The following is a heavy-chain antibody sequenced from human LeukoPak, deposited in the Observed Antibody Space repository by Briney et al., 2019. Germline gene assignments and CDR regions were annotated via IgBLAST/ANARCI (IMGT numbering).Heavy chain of an antibody. D-gene: IGHD3-10*01. CDR1: GFTFSSYS. CDR3: ARDAMVRGVIGDY. V-gene: IGHV3-21*01. Sequence: GSLRLSCAASGFTFSSYSMNWVRQAPGKGLEWVSSISSSSSYVYYADSVKGRFTISRDNAKNSLYLQMNSLRAEDTAVYYCARDAMVRGVIGDYWGQGTLVTVSS. J-gene: IGHJ4*02. CDR2: ISSSSSYV.